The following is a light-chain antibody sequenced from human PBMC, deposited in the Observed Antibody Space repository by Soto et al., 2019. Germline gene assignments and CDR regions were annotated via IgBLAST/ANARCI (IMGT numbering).Light chain of an antibody. V-gene: IGKV3-15*01. Sequence: EIVMTQSPATLSVSPGERATLSCRASQSVSTNLAWYQQKPGQAPRLLIYDASTRATGIPARFSGSGSGTEFTLTISSLQSEDFAVYYGQQYNNWPPKYTFGQGTKLEIK. CDR3: QQYNNWPPKYT. CDR1: QSVSTN. CDR2: DAS. J-gene: IGKJ2*01.